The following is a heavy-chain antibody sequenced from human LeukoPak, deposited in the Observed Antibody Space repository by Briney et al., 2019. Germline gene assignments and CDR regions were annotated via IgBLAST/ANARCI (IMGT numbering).Heavy chain of an antibody. V-gene: IGHV4-4*07. Sequence: SETLSLTCTVSGGSISSYYWSWIRQPAGKGLEWIGRIYTSGSTNYNPSLKSRVTMSVDTSKNQFSLELSSVTAADTAVYYCARVVSWFGIYYFDYWGQGTLVTVSS. J-gene: IGHJ4*02. CDR2: IYTSGST. D-gene: IGHD3-10*01. CDR1: GGSISSYY. CDR3: ARVVSWFGIYYFDY.